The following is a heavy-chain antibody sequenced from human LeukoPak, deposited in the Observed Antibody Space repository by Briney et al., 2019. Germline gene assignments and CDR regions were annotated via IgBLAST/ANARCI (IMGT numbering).Heavy chain of an antibody. CDR3: ARLVDYGSGSH. V-gene: IGHV4-34*01. CDR2: IYYTGST. CDR1: GGSFSGYY. D-gene: IGHD3-10*01. Sequence: SETLSLTCAAYGGSFSGYYWSWIRQPPGKGLEWIGSIYYTGSTYYNPSLKSRVTISVDTSKNQFSLKLRSVTAADTAVYYCARLVDYGSGSHWGQGTLVIVSS. J-gene: IGHJ4*02.